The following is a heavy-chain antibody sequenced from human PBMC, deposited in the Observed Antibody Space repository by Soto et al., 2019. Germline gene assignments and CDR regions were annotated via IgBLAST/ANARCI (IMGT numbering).Heavy chain of an antibody. CDR2: IYYSGST. D-gene: IGHD6-13*01. V-gene: IGHV4-59*01. J-gene: IGHJ4*02. Sequence: QVQLQESGPGLVKPSETLSLTCTVSGGSISSYYWSWIRQPPGKGLEWIGYIYYSGSTNYNPSLKSRVTISVDTSKNQFSLKLSSVTAADTAVYYCARYPGYSSSWYEFDYWGQGTLVTVSS. CDR3: ARYPGYSSSWYEFDY. CDR1: GGSISSYY.